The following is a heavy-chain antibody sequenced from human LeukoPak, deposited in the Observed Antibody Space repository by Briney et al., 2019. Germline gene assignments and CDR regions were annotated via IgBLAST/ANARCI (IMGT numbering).Heavy chain of an antibody. D-gene: IGHD2-2*01. J-gene: IGHJ4*02. CDR1: GFTFSSYA. Sequence: GGSLRLSCAASGFTFSSYAMHWVRQAPGKGLEWVAVISYDGSKKYYADSVKGRFTISRDNSKNTLYLQMNSLRAEDTAVYYCAKLIYCSSTSCAVEDYWGQGTLVTVSS. CDR2: ISYDGSKK. V-gene: IGHV3-30*18. CDR3: AKLIYCSSTSCAVEDY.